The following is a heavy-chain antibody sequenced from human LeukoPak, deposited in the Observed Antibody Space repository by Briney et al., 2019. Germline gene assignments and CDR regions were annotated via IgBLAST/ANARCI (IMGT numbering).Heavy chain of an antibody. Sequence: PGGSLRLSCAASGFTFSSYEMNWVRQAPGKGLEWVANIKQDGSEKNYVDSVKGRFTISRDNAKTSLYLQMNSLRAEDTAVYYCARDVKWGQGTLVTVSS. CDR3: ARDVK. J-gene: IGHJ4*02. CDR1: GFTFSSYE. V-gene: IGHV3-7*01. CDR2: IKQDGSEK.